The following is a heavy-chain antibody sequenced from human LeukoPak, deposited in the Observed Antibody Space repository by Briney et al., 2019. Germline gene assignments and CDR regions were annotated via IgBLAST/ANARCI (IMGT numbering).Heavy chain of an antibody. D-gene: IGHD2-15*01. Sequence: GGSLRLSCAASGFTFSTYWMSCVRQAPGKGLEWVSAISDTGNTYRADSVKGRFTISRDSSKNTLFLQMNRLRPEDAAVYYCAKAPVTTCRGAFCYPFDYWGLGTLVTVSS. V-gene: IGHV3-23*01. CDR2: ISDTGNT. CDR3: AKAPVTTCRGAFCYPFDY. CDR1: GFTFSTYW. J-gene: IGHJ4*02.